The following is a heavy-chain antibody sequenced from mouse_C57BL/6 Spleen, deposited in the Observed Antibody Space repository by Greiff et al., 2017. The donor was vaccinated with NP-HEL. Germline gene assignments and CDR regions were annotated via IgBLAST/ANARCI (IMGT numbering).Heavy chain of an antibody. CDR2: ISYDGSN. D-gene: IGHD1-1*01. V-gene: IGHV3-6*01. J-gene: IGHJ4*01. CDR3: AITTVVARDYAMDY. CDR1: GYSITSGYY. Sequence: EVKLMESGPGLVKPSQSLSLTCSVTGYSITSGYYWNWIRQFPGNKLEWMGYISYDGSNNYNPSLKNRISITRDTSKNQFFLKLNSVTTEDTATYYCAITTVVARDYAMDYWGQGTSVTVSS.